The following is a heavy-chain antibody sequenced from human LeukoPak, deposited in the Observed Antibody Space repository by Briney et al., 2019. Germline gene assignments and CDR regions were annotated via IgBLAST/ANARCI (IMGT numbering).Heavy chain of an antibody. Sequence: SETLSLTCSVSGYSISSGYYWAWIRQPPGKGLEWIGTIYHSGNTYYTPSLKSRVTISVDTSKNQFSLNLTSMTAADTAVYYCARDGRDGYNLGYWGQGTLVTVSS. V-gene: IGHV4-38-2*02. D-gene: IGHD5-24*01. CDR2: IYHSGNT. J-gene: IGHJ4*02. CDR3: ARDGRDGYNLGY. CDR1: GYSISSGYY.